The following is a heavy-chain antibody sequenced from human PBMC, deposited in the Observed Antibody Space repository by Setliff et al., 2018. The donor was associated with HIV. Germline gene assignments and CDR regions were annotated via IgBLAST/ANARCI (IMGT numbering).Heavy chain of an antibody. D-gene: IGHD2-15*01. V-gene: IGHV4-31*11. CDR2: IYYSGRT. J-gene: IGHJ4*02. Sequence: SETLSLTCAISGDSITRGGYYWSWIRQFAGKGLEWIADIYYSGRTNYNPSLKSRLTVSIDTSKNHLSLKLTSMTAADTAMYFCARGKDPGLYFDNWRQVMLVTVS. CDR3: ARGKDPGLYFDN. CDR1: GDSITRGGYY.